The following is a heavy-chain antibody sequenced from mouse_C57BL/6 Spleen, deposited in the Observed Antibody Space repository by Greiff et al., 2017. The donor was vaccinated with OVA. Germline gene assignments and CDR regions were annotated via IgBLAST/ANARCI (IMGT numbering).Heavy chain of an antibody. Sequence: QVQLQQPGTELVKPGASVKLSCKASGYTFPSYWMHWVKQRPGQGLEWIGNITPSNGGTNYNEKFKSKATLTVDKSSSTAYMQLSSLTSEDSAVYYCASQGLYGYEFAYWGQGTLVTVSA. J-gene: IGHJ3*01. D-gene: IGHD2-2*01. CDR2: ITPSNGGT. CDR3: ASQGLYGYEFAY. V-gene: IGHV1-53*01. CDR1: GYTFPSYW.